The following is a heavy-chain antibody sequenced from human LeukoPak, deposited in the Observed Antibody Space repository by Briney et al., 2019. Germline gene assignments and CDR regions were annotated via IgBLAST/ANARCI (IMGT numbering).Heavy chain of an antibody. V-gene: IGHV3-23*01. J-gene: IGHJ6*02. CDR3: AKITSVAGIRYCGLDV. Sequence: GGSLRLSCVASGFTFSSYAMSWVRQAPGKGLEWVSVISGSGGSTYYADSVKGRFTISRDNSNNTLFLQMNSLRAEDTAVYYCAKITSVAGIRYCGLDVWGQGTTVTVSS. CDR2: ISGSGGST. D-gene: IGHD6-19*01. CDR1: GFTFSSYA.